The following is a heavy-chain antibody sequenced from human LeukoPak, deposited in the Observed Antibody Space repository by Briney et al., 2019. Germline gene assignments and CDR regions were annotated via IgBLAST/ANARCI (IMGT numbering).Heavy chain of an antibody. Sequence: GGSLRLSCAASGFTFSNYEMNWVRQAPGKGLEWVSHISSSGSSTYYADSLKGRFTISRDNYKNTLYLQMNSLRAEDTAVYYCAKVDYYDSSGNYPNWFDPWGQGTLVTVSS. CDR1: GFTFSNYE. V-gene: IGHV3-23*01. CDR3: AKVDYYDSSGNYPNWFDP. D-gene: IGHD3-22*01. J-gene: IGHJ5*02. CDR2: ISSSGSST.